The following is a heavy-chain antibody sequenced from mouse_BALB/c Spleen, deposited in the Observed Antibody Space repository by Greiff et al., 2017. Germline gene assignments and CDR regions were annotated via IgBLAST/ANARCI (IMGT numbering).Heavy chain of an antibody. V-gene: IGHV1S16*01. CDR3: TGGFAY. CDR2: INPSNGGT. CDR1: GYTFTSYY. J-gene: IGHJ3*01. Sequence: VKLQESGAELVKPGASVKLSCKASGYTFTSYYMYWVKQRPGQGLEWIGEINPSNGGTNFNEKFKSKATLTVDKSSSTAYMQLSSLTSEDSAVYYCTGGFAYWGQGTLVTVSA.